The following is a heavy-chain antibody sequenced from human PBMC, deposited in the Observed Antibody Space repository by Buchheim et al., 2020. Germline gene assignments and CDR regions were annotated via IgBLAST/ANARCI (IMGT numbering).Heavy chain of an antibody. V-gene: IGHV4-59*01. Sequence: QVQLQESGPGLVKPSETLSLTCTVSGGSISSYYWSWIRQPPGKGLEWIGYIYYSGSTNYNPSLKSRVTISVDTSKNQFSLKLSSVTAADTAVYYCAREIRWFGAAKYYYYGMDVWGQGTT. CDR2: IYYSGST. CDR1: GGSISSYY. J-gene: IGHJ6*02. D-gene: IGHD3-10*01. CDR3: AREIRWFGAAKYYYYGMDV.